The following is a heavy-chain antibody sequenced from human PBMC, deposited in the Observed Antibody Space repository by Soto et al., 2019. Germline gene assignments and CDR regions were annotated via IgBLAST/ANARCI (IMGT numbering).Heavy chain of an antibody. V-gene: IGHV1-2*02. J-gene: IGHJ4*02. Sequence: ASVKVSCKASGYTFTVHYIHCVGQAPGQGPEWMGDIGPASGDTRYAQKFQGRVTMTRDTSITTVYMELNNLSPDDTAVYYCGRGRSGQLVVFYWGQGTPVTVSS. CDR3: GRGRSGQLVVFY. D-gene: IGHD3-10*01. CDR2: IGPASGDT. CDR1: GYTFTVHY.